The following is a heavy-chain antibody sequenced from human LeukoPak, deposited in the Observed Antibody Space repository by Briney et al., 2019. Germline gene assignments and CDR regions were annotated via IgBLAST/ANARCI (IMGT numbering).Heavy chain of an antibody. CDR2: INLSGSAQ. D-gene: IGHD7-27*01. Sequence: GGSLRLSCVASGFAFGRHAMNWVRQAPGKGPEWVANINLSGSAQYYVDSVKGRCTISRDNAKSLLYLQMNSLRVEDTAVYYCAAWGLHNYWGQGTVVTVSS. V-gene: IGHV3-7*01. CDR1: GFAFGRHA. CDR3: AAWGLHNY. J-gene: IGHJ4*02.